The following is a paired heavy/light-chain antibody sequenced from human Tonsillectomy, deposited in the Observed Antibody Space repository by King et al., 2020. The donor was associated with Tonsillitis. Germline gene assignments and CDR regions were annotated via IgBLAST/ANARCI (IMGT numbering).Light chain of an antibody. J-gene: IGKJ1*01. CDR2: DAS. CDR1: QGIGHY. Sequence: DIQMTQSPSSLSASVGDRVTITCRASQGIGHYLAWYQQKPGNAPNLLIFDASVLEPGVPSRFGGSGSGTDFTLTIVGLQPEDVATYYCQKYDTAPWAFGQGTKVDIK. CDR3: QKYDTAPWA. V-gene: IGKV1-27*01.
Heavy chain of an antibody. CDR1: QFNVINKY. Sequence: EVLLVASGGGLIQPGGSLTLSCAASQFNVINKYMSWVRQAPGKGLDWVAAIYSGGDTYYADSVKGRFTISRDNFKNALYLQMNALRGDDTAVYYCVGGHYSSWGQGTPVTVSS. CDR2: IYSGGDT. D-gene: IGHD3-10*01. V-gene: IGHV3-53*01. CDR3: VGGHYSS. J-gene: IGHJ5*02.